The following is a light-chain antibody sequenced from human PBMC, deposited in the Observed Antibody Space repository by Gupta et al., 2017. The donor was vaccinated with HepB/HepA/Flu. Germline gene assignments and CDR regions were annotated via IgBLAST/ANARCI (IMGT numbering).Light chain of an antibody. CDR2: KAS. CDR3: QQYNSYSPCT. Sequence: DIQMTQSPSTLSASVGDRVTLTCRASQSISSWLAWYQQKPGKAPKLLIYKASSLESGVPSRFSGSGSGTEFTLTISSLQPDDFATYYCQQYNSYSPCTFGQGTKLEIK. CDR1: QSISSW. V-gene: IGKV1-5*03. J-gene: IGKJ2*02.